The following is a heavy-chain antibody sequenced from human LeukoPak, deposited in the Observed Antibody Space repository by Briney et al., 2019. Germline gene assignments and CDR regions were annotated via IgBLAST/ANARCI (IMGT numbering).Heavy chain of an antibody. D-gene: IGHD1-1*01. CDR1: GASISSSSDY. Sequence: SDTLSLTCTVSGASISSSSDYWSWLRQPPGKGLEGIGSIYYSGSTYYNPSLRSRVTLSVDTSKNQFSLRLTSVTATDTAVYYCARHGAAPGTYYFDYWGQGTLVTVSS. CDR2: IYYSGST. J-gene: IGHJ4*02. CDR3: ARHGAAPGTYYFDY. V-gene: IGHV4-39*01.